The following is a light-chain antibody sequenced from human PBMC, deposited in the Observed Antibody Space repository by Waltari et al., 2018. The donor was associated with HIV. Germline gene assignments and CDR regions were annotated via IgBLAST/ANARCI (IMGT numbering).Light chain of an antibody. J-gene: IGLJ3*02. CDR1: ALPKQY. CDR3: LSADTSVTWV. V-gene: IGLV3-25*03. Sequence: SYELTQPPSVSVSPGQTARITCSGDALPKQYAYWYQQKPGQAPVLVIYKDTERPSGIPEGFSGSSSGKTVTLTISGVQAEDDADYYCLSADTSVTWVFGGGTKLTVL. CDR2: KDT.